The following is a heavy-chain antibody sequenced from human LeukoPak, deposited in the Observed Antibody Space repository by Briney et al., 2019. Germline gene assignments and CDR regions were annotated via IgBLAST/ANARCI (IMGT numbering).Heavy chain of an antibody. D-gene: IGHD2-2*02. J-gene: IGHJ6*03. CDR2: INSDGSST. CDR1: GFTFSSYW. CDR3: ARSRGYCSSTSCYRPDYYYYYMDV. Sequence: HPGGSLRLSCAASGFTFSSYWMHWVRQAPGKGLVWVSRINSDGSSTSYADSVKGRFTISRDNAKNTLYLQMNSLRAEDTAVYYCARSRGYCSSTSCYRPDYYYYYMDVWGKGTTVIVSS. V-gene: IGHV3-74*01.